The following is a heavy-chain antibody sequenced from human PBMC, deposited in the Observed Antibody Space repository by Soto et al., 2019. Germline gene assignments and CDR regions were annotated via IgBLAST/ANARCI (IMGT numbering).Heavy chain of an antibody. CDR3: ARAFAGFGAYWYFDL. CDR2: GYHSVSI. Sequence: PSETLSLTCTFSCGSITDYYWSWIRQPPGKALEWIGYGYHSVSIHYNPSLKTRVTISVDTSENQFSLRLSSVTAADTAVYYCARAFAGFGAYWYFDLWGRGTLVTVSS. D-gene: IGHD3-16*01. CDR1: CGSITDYY. V-gene: IGHV4-59*01. J-gene: IGHJ2*01.